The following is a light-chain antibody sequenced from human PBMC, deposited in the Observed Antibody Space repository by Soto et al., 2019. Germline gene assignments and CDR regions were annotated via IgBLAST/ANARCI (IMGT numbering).Light chain of an antibody. CDR3: SSYTIRSSWV. CDR2: EVT. J-gene: IGLJ3*02. V-gene: IGLV2-14*01. CDR1: SSDVGGYNR. Sequence: QSVLTQPASVTGSPGQSITISCTGTSSDVGGYNRVSWYQHYPGTAPKLMIYEVTNRPSGVSDRFSGSKSGNTASLTISGLQPEDEADYYCSSYTIRSSWVFGGGTQLTVL.